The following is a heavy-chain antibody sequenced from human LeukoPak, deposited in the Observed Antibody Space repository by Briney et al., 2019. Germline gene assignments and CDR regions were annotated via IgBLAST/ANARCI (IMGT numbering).Heavy chain of an antibody. CDR3: ARVTMVRGVNGIGWFDH. Sequence: ASVKVSCKASGYTFTSYGISWVRQAPGQGRERRGWISAYNGKTNNAQKVQGRVTMTTDTSTSTAYMELRSLRSDDTAVYYCARVTMVRGVNGIGWFDHWGQGTLVTVSS. D-gene: IGHD3-10*01. V-gene: IGHV1-18*01. CDR2: ISAYNGKT. CDR1: GYTFTSYG. J-gene: IGHJ5*02.